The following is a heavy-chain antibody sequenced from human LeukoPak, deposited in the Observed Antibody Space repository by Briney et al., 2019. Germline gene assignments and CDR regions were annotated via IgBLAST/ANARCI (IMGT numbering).Heavy chain of an antibody. D-gene: IGHD3-10*01. Sequence: SVNVSCKASGGTFSSYAISWVRQAPGQGLEWMGGIIPIFGTANYAQKFQGRVTITADESTSTAYMELSSLRSEDTAVYYCARLRSPYYYGSGSPFDYWGQGTLVTVSS. CDR2: IIPIFGTA. J-gene: IGHJ4*02. V-gene: IGHV1-69*01. CDR1: GGTFSSYA. CDR3: ARLRSPYYYGSGSPFDY.